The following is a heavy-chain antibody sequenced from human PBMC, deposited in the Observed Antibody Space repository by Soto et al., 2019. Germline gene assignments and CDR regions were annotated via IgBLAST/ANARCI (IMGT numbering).Heavy chain of an antibody. CDR1: GFAFSSYG. Sequence: GGSLRLSCAAAGFAFSSYGMHWARQAPGKGLEWVAVISYDGSNEYYADSVKGRFAISRDNSKNTLYLQMNSLRTEDTAVYYCAKDNTPVVVPAAMGGVAVWGQGTMVTVSS. V-gene: IGHV3-30*18. CDR3: AKDNTPVVVPAAMGGVAV. CDR2: ISYDGSNE. D-gene: IGHD2-2*01. J-gene: IGHJ6*02.